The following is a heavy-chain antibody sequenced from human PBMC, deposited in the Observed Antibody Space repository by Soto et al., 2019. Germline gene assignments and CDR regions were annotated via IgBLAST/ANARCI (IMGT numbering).Heavy chain of an antibody. CDR1: GGSISSYY. CDR3: ARGSVWVGATH. Sequence: SETLSLTCTVSGGSISSYYWSWIRQPPGKGLEWIGYIYYSGSTNYNPSLKSRVTISVDTSKNQFSLKLSSVTAADTAVYYCARGSVWVGATHWGQGTLVTVSS. D-gene: IGHD1-26*01. CDR2: IYYSGST. J-gene: IGHJ4*02. V-gene: IGHV4-59*08.